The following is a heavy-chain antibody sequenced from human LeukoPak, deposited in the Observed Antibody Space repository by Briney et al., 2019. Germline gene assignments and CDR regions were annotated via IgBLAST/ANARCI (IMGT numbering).Heavy chain of an antibody. V-gene: IGHV3-23*01. CDR2: ISSTGGTT. J-gene: IGHJ3*01. Sequence: QPGGSLRLSCAASGITFSSYGMSWVRQAPGKGLEWVSSISSTGGTTYYADSVKGRFTISRDNSKNTLYLQMNSLRAEDTAVYYCAKQSIGYYYDTSGVGSFFDFWGQGTMVTVSS. CDR3: AKQSIGYYYDTSGVGSFFDF. D-gene: IGHD3-22*01. CDR1: GITFSSYG.